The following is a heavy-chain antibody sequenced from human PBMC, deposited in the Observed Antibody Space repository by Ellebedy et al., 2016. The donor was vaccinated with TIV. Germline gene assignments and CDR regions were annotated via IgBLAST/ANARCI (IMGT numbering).Heavy chain of an antibody. Sequence: AASVKVSCKASGGTFSSYAISWARQAPGQGLEWMGRIIPILGIANYAQKFQGRVTITADNAASTAYMELSSLRSEDTAVYYCARGIDDFWSGGARFDPWGQGTLVTVSS. CDR2: IIPILGIA. V-gene: IGHV1-69*04. D-gene: IGHD3-3*01. CDR1: GGTFSSYA. CDR3: ARGIDDFWSGGARFDP. J-gene: IGHJ5*02.